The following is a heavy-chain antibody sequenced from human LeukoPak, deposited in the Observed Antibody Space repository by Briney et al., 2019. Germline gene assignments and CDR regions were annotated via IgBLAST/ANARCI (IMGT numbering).Heavy chain of an antibody. D-gene: IGHD3-10*01. CDR3: ARDRYYYGSGSWFDP. CDR2: IYYSGST. CDR1: GGSISSYY. V-gene: IGHV4-59*01. J-gene: IGHJ5*02. Sequence: SETLSLTCTVSGGSISSYYWSWIRQPPGKGLEWIGYIYYSGSTNYNPSLKSRVTISVDTSKNQFSLKLSSVTAADTAAYYCARDRYYYGSGSWFDPWGQGTLVTVSS.